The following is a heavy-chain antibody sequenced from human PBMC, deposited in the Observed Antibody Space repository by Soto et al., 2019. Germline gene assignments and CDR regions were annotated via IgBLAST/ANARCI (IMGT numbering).Heavy chain of an antibody. CDR3: ARPGLHYDSSGPSPLDY. CDR1: GYTFTSYG. V-gene: IGHV1-18*01. D-gene: IGHD3-22*01. CDR2: ISAYNGNT. J-gene: IGHJ4*02. Sequence: RASVKVSCKASGYTFTSYGISWVRQAPGQGLEWMGWISAYNGNTNYAQKLQGRVTMTTDTSTSTAYMELRSLRSDDTAVYYCARPGLHYDSSGPSPLDYWGQGTLVTVSS.